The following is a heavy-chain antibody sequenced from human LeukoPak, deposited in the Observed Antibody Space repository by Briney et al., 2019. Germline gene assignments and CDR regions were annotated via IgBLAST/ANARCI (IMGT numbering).Heavy chain of an antibody. J-gene: IGHJ3*02. Sequence: GGVLRLSSAAVGVTFINAWMRWGRPAPGKRGEWVGGIKTKTDVGTTDYSAPLKGRFTISRDDSKNTFYLLINSLKTEHTAVYYCTTEVLEGATDCSFDIWGQGTMVTVSS. D-gene: IGHD1-26*01. CDR3: TTEVLEGATDCSFDI. V-gene: IGHV3-15*01. CDR1: GVTFINAW. CDR2: IKTKTDVGTT.